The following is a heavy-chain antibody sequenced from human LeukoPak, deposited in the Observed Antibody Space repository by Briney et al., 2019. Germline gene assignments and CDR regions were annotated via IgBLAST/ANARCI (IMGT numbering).Heavy chain of an antibody. CDR1: GGSIRRYDYY. V-gene: IGHV4-61*09. Sequence: SQTLSLTCTVSGGSIRRYDYYSTWIQQPAGKGLDWIGHIYLKGGTSYNLSLKNRVTISADISKNLLSLEMTSVTAADTALYYCARESPEGEMVTITGFDFWGPGTLVTVSS. D-gene: IGHD5-24*01. J-gene: IGHJ4*02. CDR2: IYLKGGT. CDR3: ARESPEGEMVTITGFDF.